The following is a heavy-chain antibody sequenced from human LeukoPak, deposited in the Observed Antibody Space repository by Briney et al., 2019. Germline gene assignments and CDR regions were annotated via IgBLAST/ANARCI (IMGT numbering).Heavy chain of an antibody. V-gene: IGHV3-33*01. CDR2: IWFDGSNK. D-gene: IGHD2-15*01. J-gene: IGHJ4*02. Sequence: GGSPTPSLAASGSSFSSYGIRWARHAPSNGLGWGAVIWFDGSNKYYADSVKGRFTISRDNSKNTLYLQMNSLRAEDTAVYYCARAPGGCSGGSCYSGSFDYWGQGTLVTVSS. CDR1: GSSFSSYG. CDR3: ARAPGGCSGGSCYSGSFDY.